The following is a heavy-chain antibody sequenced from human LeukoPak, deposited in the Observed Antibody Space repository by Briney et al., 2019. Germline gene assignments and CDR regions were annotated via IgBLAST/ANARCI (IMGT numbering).Heavy chain of an antibody. D-gene: IGHD3-22*01. CDR3: ARSPYYYDSSGQELDY. V-gene: IGHV1-18*01. J-gene: IGHJ4*02. Sequence: ASVKVSCKASGYTFTSYGISWVRQAPGQGLEWMGWISAYNGNTNYAQKLQGRVTMTTDTSTSTAYMELRSLRSDDTAVYYCARSPYYYDSSGQELDYWGQGTLVTVSS. CDR1: GYTFTSYG. CDR2: ISAYNGNT.